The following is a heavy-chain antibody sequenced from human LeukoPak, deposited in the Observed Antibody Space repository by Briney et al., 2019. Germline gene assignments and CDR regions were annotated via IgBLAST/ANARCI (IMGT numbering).Heavy chain of an antibody. CDR2: VYTSGST. V-gene: IGHV4-61*02. CDR1: GGSITSGSYY. J-gene: IGHJ4*02. CDR3: ARSFDASGYQRSGFGS. Sequence: PSETLSLTCTVSGGSITSGSYYWNWIRQSAGKGLEWVGRVYTSGSTHYNPSLKSRFTVSLDTSKNQFSLKLSSVTAADTAVYYCARSFDASGYQRSGFGSWGQGALVTVSS. D-gene: IGHD3-22*01.